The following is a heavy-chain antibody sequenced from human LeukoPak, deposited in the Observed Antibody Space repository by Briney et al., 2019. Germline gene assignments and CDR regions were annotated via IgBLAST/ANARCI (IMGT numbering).Heavy chain of an antibody. CDR1: GFIFSTYK. V-gene: IGHV3-48*02. CDR3: ARSITLIRGATLPIDY. CDR2: ISDSGSTT. D-gene: IGHD3-10*01. J-gene: IGHJ4*02. Sequence: GRSLRLSCAASGFIFSTYKMTWVRQAPGKGLEWLSDISDSGSTTNYANSVKGRFTISRDNAQNSLFLQMNSLRDDDTAVYYCARSITLIRGATLPIDYWGLGSLVTVSS.